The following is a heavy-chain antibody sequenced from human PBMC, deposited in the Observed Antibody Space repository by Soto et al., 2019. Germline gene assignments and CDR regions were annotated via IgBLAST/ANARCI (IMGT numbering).Heavy chain of an antibody. Sequence: SETLSLTCTVSNFSITTGFYWGWIRQSPGKGLEWIGNIYHTGNTYYNPSLKSRVSISLDTSKNQFSLKLHSVTAADTAVYHCARGGWELRRDWFDPSGHGILVTVSS. CDR2: IYHTGNT. D-gene: IGHD1-7*01. V-gene: IGHV4-38-2*02. CDR1: NFSITTGFY. CDR3: ARGGWELRRDWFDP. J-gene: IGHJ5*02.